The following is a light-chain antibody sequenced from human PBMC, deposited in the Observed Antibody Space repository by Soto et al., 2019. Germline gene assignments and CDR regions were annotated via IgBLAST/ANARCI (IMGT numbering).Light chain of an antibody. CDR1: RSVSSY. J-gene: IGKJ4*01. CDR3: QQRSNWLPGIT. Sequence: IVLTQSPAPLSLSPGERATLSCRASRSVSSYLAWYQQRPGQAPRLLIYDASNRATGIPARFSGSGSGTDFTLTISSLVPEDFAVYYCQQRSNWLPGITFGGGTKV. CDR2: DAS. V-gene: IGKV3-11*01.